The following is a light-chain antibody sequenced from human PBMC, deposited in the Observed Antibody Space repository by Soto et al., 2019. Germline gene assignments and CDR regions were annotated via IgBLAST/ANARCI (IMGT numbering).Light chain of an antibody. CDR3: QQYNDWPPLT. J-gene: IGKJ4*01. V-gene: IGKV3-15*01. CDR1: QSVNLN. CDR2: GTS. Sequence: EVLMTETASTPSLSPEQKDNISCRASQSVNLNLAWYQQKPGQAPRLLIYGTSTRATGVPARFSGSGSGTEFSLTISNLPSEDGAGYYYQQYNDWPPLTFSGGTKVDIK.